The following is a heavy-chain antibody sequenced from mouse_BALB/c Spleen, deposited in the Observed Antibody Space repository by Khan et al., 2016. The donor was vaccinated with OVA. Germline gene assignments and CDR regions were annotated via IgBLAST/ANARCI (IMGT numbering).Heavy chain of an antibody. V-gene: IGHV1-5*01. J-gene: IGHJ2*01. CDR1: GYNFTSYW. Sequence: VQLQQSGTVLARPGASVKMSCKASGYNFTSYWMHWVKQRPGQGLEWIGAIYPGISDTRYNQKFKVKAKLTAVTSASTAYLELSSLTNEDSAVYFGTRSNDSCYFDYGGQGTTVRVSS. CDR3: TRSNDSCYFDY. CDR2: IYPGISDT. D-gene: IGHD2-4*01.